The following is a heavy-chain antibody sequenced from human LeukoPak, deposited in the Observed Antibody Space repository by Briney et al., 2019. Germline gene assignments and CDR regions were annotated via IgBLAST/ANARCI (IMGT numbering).Heavy chain of an antibody. Sequence: ASVKVSCKASGYTFTSYDINWVRQATGQGLEWMGWMNPNSGNTGYAQKFQGRVTMTRNTSISTAYMELSSLRSEDTAVYYCARVPRVLLRYFDWLLIKPPYYYYMDVWGKGTTVTISS. CDR2: MNPNSGNT. V-gene: IGHV1-8*02. D-gene: IGHD3-9*01. CDR3: ARVPRVLLRYFDWLLIKPPYYYYMDV. J-gene: IGHJ6*03. CDR1: GYTFTSYD.